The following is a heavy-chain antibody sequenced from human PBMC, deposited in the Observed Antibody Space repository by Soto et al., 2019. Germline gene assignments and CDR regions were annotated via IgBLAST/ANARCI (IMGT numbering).Heavy chain of an antibody. J-gene: IGHJ6*02. D-gene: IGHD3-16*02. CDR1: GFTFSSYA. CDR2: ISGSGGST. V-gene: IGHV3-23*01. CDR3: AKSRRLGELSLPKNYYYYGMDV. Sequence: LRLSCAASGFTFSSYAMSWVRQAPGKGLEWVSAISGSGGSTYYADSVKGRFTISRDNSKNTLYLQMNSLRAEDTAVYYCAKSRRLGELSLPKNYYYYGMDVWGQGTKVTVYS.